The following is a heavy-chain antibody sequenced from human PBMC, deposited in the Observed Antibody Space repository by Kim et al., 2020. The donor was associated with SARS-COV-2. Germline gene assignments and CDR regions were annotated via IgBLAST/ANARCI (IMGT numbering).Heavy chain of an antibody. CDR3: INVPGTTLAFWDDFDI. CDR2: IRSKANSYST. Sequence: GGSLRLSCAASGFTFSGSAIHWVRQASGKGLEWVGRIRSKANSYSTAYAASGKCRFTISRDDSKYTAYLQMNSLKTEDTAVYYCINVPGTTLAFWDDFDIWGEGTMVTVSS. V-gene: IGHV3-73*01. J-gene: IGHJ3*02. D-gene: IGHD1-1*01. CDR1: GFTFSGSA.